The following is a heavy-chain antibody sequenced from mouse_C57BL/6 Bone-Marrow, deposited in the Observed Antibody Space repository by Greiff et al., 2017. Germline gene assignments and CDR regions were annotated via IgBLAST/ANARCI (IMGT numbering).Heavy chain of an antibody. D-gene: IGHD1-1*01. J-gene: IGHJ2*01. CDR3: SSSYYGSPHYFDY. CDR2: IYPGDGDT. CDR1: GYDISSYW. Sequence: VQLQESGAELVKPGASVKISCKASGYDISSYWMNWVKQRPGKGLEWIGQIYPGDGDTNYNGKFKGKATLTADNSSSTAYMQLSSLTSEDSAVYFWSSSYYGSPHYFDYRRQGTPLPASS. V-gene: IGHV1-80*01.